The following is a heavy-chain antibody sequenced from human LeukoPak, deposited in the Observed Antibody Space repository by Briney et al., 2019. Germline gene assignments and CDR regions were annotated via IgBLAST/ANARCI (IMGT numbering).Heavy chain of an antibody. J-gene: IGHJ6*03. CDR2: INWNSGSI. D-gene: IGHD1-26*01. CDR3: AKASGSYDYYYMDV. Sequence: SGGSLRLSCAPSGFIFEDYGMHWVRQAPGKGLEWVSGINWNSGSIGYADSVKGRFTISRDNAKNSLYLQMNSLRAEDMALYYCAKASGSYDYYYMDVWGKGTTVTVSS. V-gene: IGHV3-9*03. CDR1: GFIFEDYG.